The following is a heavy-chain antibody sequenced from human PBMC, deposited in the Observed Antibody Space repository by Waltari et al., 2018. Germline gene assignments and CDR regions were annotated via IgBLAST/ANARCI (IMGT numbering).Heavy chain of an antibody. V-gene: IGHV7-4-1*02. Sequence: QVQLVQSGSELKKPGASVKGSCKASGYSFTSHAMNWVRQAPGQGLELMGWVNTHTENPVYAQGFTGRCVFSLHTSVSTSYMEISSLKAEDTAVYYCARELLGGGAFDSWGQGTLVTVSS. D-gene: IGHD3-16*01. CDR1: GYSFTSHA. J-gene: IGHJ4*02. CDR3: ARELLGGGAFDS. CDR2: VNTHTENP.